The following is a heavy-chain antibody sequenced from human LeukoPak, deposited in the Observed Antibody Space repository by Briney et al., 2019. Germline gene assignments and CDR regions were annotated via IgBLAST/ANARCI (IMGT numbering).Heavy chain of an antibody. J-gene: IGHJ3*02. Sequence: PSETLSLTCAVYGGSFSGYYWSWIRQPPGKGLEWIGEINHSGSTNYNPSLKSRVTISVDTSKNQFSLKLSSVTAADTAVYYCARERAGAFDIWGQGTMVTVSS. V-gene: IGHV4-34*01. CDR3: ARERAGAFDI. CDR1: GGSFSGYY. CDR2: INHSGST.